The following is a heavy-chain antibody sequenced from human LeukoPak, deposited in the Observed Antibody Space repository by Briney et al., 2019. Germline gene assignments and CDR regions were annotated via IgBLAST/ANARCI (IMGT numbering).Heavy chain of an antibody. CDR2: ISGSGGST. J-gene: IGHJ6*02. CDR3: AKDEGIRFLEWLLAPTYGMDV. D-gene: IGHD3-3*01. Sequence: MSWVRQXPGKGLEWVSAISGSGGSTYYADSVKGRSTISRDNSKNTLYLQMNSLRAEDTAVYYCAKDEGIRFLEWLLAPTYGMDVWGQGTTVTVSS. V-gene: IGHV3-23*01.